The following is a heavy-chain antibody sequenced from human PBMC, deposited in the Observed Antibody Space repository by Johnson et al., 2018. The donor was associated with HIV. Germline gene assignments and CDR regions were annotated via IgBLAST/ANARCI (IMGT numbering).Heavy chain of an antibody. CDR1: GFTVSTNY. J-gene: IGHJ3*02. Sequence: VQLVESGGGLVQPGRSLRLSCAASGFTVSTNYMTWVRQAPGKGLECVSLIYSDGNTYYADSVKGRFTISRDNSKNTLYLQMGSLRAEDMAVYYCARDGQWGSTTWYSAFDIWGQGTMVTVSS. V-gene: IGHV3-66*01. CDR2: IYSDGNT. D-gene: IGHD6-13*01. CDR3: ARDGQWGSTTWYSAFDI.